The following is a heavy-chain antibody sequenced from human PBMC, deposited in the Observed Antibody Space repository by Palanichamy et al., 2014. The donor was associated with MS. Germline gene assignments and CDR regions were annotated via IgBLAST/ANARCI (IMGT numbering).Heavy chain of an antibody. CDR2: IYTSGST. J-gene: IGHJ5*02. D-gene: IGHD1-26*01. CDR1: GGSISSGSYY. Sequence: QVQLQESGPGLVKPSQTLSLTCTVSGGSISSGSYYWSWIRQPAGKGLEWIGRIYTSGSTNYNPSLKSRVTISVDTSKNQFSLKLSSVTAADTAVYYCARGWDWPNWFDPWGQGALVTVSS. CDR3: ARGWDWPNWFDP. V-gene: IGHV4-61*02.